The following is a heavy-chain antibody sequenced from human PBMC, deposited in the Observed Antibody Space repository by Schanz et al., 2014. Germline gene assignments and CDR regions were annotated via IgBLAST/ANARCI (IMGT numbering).Heavy chain of an antibody. CDR1: GGSISSGSYY. CDR3: ARDMVENWFDS. Sequence: QVQLQESGPGLVKPSQTLSLTCTVSGGSISSGSYYWSWIRQPAGKGRKWIGRIYSTGSTNYNPPRKRRVTISKDTSKNQLTLKRTSVTAADTAVYYCARDMVENWFDSWGQGTLVTVSS. J-gene: IGHJ5*01. CDR2: IYSTGST. D-gene: IGHD3-10*01. V-gene: IGHV4-61*02.